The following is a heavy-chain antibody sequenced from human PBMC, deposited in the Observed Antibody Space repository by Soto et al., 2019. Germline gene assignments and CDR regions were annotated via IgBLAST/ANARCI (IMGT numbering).Heavy chain of an antibody. V-gene: IGHV3-33*01. J-gene: IGHJ6*02. CDR2: IWHDGSNK. CDR3: GGGQGQFQQAYYNGLDA. CDR1: GFTFSNYG. Sequence: XGSLRLSCAASGFTFSNYGMHWVRQAPGKGLEWVAVIWHDGSNKYYADSVKGRFTISRDNSKNTLYLQMNSLRAEDTAVYYCGGGQGQFQQAYYNGLDAWAKGPRSPSP.